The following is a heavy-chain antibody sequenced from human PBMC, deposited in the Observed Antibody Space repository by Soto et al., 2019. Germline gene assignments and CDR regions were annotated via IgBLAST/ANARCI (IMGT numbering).Heavy chain of an antibody. J-gene: IGHJ1*01. CDR2: IYYSGST. CDR3: ASEHYYDSSGYPRYFPH. D-gene: IGHD3-22*01. CDR1: GGSVSSGSYY. V-gene: IGHV4-61*01. Sequence: SATLSLTCTVSGGSVSSGSYYWSWIRQPPGKGLEWIGYIYYSGSTNYNPSLKSRVTISVDTSKNQFSLKLSSVTAADTAVYYCASEHYYDSSGYPRYFPHWGQGTLVTVS.